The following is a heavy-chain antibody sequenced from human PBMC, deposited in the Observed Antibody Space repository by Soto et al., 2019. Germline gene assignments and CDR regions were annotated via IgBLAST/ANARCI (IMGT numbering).Heavy chain of an antibody. CDR2: IYHSGST. Sequence: QVQLQESGPGLVKPSGTLSLTCAVSGGSISSSNWWSWVRQPPGKGLEGIGEIYHSGSTNYNPSLKSRVTISVDKSKNQFALKLSSVTAAATAVYYCARAAMGGSSWPFDYWGQGTLVTVSS. V-gene: IGHV4-4*02. CDR1: GGSISSSNW. CDR3: ARAAMGGSSWPFDY. D-gene: IGHD6-13*01. J-gene: IGHJ4*02.